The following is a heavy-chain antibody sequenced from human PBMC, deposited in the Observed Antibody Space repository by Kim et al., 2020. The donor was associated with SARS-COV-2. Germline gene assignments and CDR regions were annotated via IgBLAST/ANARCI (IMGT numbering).Heavy chain of an antibody. Sequence: GGSLRLSCAASGFTFSSYAMHWVRQAPGKGLEWVAVISYDGSNKYYADSVKGRFTISRDNSKNTLYLQMNSLRAEDTAVYYCARVEIEMATISYFDYWGQGTLVTVSS. V-gene: IGHV3-30*04. CDR3: ARVEIEMATISYFDY. CDR2: ISYDGSNK. D-gene: IGHD5-12*01. CDR1: GFTFSSYA. J-gene: IGHJ4*02.